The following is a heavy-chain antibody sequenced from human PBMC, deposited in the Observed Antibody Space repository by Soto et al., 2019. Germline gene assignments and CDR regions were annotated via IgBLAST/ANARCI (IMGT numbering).Heavy chain of an antibody. V-gene: IGHV1-69*01. CDR3: ARSSRYIVVRKPTGNQDYYGMDV. J-gene: IGHJ6*02. D-gene: IGHD2-2*01. Sequence: QVQLVQSGAEVKKPGSSVKVFCKASGGTFSNYTISWVRQAPGQGLEWMGGIIPVFGTTDYEQKFQGRVTITADGSTSTDSMKLSSLRSADTAVYYCARSSRYIVVRKPTGNQDYYGMDVWGQGTTVTVSS. CDR2: IIPVFGTT. CDR1: GGTFSNYT.